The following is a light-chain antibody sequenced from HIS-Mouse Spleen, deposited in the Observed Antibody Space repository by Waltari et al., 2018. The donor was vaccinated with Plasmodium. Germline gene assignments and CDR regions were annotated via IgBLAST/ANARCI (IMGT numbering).Light chain of an antibody. CDR2: AAS. V-gene: IGKV1-9*01. CDR3: QQLNSYPYT. Sequence: IQLTQSPSFLSASVGDRVTITCRASQGISSYLAWYQQKPGKAPKLLFYAASTLQSGVPSRFSGSGSGTEFTLTISSLQPEDFATYYCQQLNSYPYTFGQGTKLEIK. CDR1: QGISSY. J-gene: IGKJ2*01.